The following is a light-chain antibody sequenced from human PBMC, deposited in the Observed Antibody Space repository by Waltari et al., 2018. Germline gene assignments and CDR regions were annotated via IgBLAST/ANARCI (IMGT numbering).Light chain of an antibody. CDR3: SAWDTSLSTWM. CDR2: KNN. J-gene: IGLJ3*02. CDR1: SDNIGNNE. V-gene: IGLV10-54*04. Sequence: QAWLTQPSSVSKALRKTATLTCTRNSDNIGNNEAACLQQHQGHPPNLLSYKNNNRPSGISERFSASRSGNTASLTISGVQPEDEADYYCSAWDTSLSTWMFGGGTKLTVL.